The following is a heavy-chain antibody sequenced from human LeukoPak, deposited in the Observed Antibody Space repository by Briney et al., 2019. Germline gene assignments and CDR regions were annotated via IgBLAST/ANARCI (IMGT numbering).Heavy chain of an antibody. Sequence: ASVKVSCKASGYTFTGYYMHWVRQAPGQGLEWMGWINPNSGGTNYAQKFQGRVTMTRDTSISTAYMELSRLRSDDTAVYYCARGDVVVPAAIHYYYYYYGMDVWGQGTTVTVSS. D-gene: IGHD2-2*02. J-gene: IGHJ6*02. CDR1: GYTFTGYY. V-gene: IGHV1-2*02. CDR3: ARGDVVVPAAIHYYYYYYGMDV. CDR2: INPNSGGT.